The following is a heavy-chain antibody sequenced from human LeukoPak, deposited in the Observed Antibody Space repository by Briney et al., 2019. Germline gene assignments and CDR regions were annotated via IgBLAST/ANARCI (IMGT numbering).Heavy chain of an antibody. CDR3: ARVTGTNNWFDP. J-gene: IGHJ5*02. CDR1: GYSISSGYY. CDR2: IYHSGST. D-gene: IGHD1-1*01. Sequence: SETLSLTCTVSGYSISSGYYWGWIRQPPGKGLEWIGSIYHSGSTYYNPSLKSRVTISVDKSKNQFSLKLSSVTAADTAVYYCARVTGTNNWFDPWGQGTLVTVSS. V-gene: IGHV4-38-2*02.